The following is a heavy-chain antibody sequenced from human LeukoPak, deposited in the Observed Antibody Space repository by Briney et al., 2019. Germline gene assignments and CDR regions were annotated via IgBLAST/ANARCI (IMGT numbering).Heavy chain of an antibody. Sequence: PGGSLRLSCAVSGFSFSSYTMSWVRQAPGKGLEWVSAISGSGGSTYYADCVKGRFTISRDNSKNTLYLQMNSLRGEDTAVYYCAKDLTFNHYYGMDVWGQGTTVTVSS. V-gene: IGHV3-23*01. D-gene: IGHD3-16*01. CDR3: AKDLTFNHYYGMDV. CDR1: GFSFSSYT. CDR2: ISGSGGST. J-gene: IGHJ6*02.